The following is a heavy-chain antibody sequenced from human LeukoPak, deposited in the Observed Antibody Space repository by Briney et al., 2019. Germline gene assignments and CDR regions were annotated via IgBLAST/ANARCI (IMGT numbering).Heavy chain of an antibody. CDR2: LYYSGST. V-gene: IGHV4-61*01. D-gene: IGHD5-12*01. CDR1: GGSVSNGSYY. CDR3: ARDRVGGYDYAYFDL. J-gene: IGHJ2*01. Sequence: SETLSLTCTVSGGSVSNGSYYWSWIRQPPGKGLEWIGYLYYSGSTNYNPSLKSRVTISIDTSKNQFSLKLSSVTAADTAVYYCARDRVGGYDYAYFDLWAVAPWSLSPQ.